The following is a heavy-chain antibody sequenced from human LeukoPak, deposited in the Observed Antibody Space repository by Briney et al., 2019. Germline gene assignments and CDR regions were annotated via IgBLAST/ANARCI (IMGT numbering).Heavy chain of an antibody. CDR2: IRYDGSNK. Sequence: GGSLRLSCAASGFTFSSYGMHWVRQAPGKGLEWVAFIRYDGSNKYYADSVKGRFTISRDNSKNTLYLQMNSLRAEDTAVYYCAKDLRFLEWLPSGFGDYRGQGTLVTVSS. V-gene: IGHV3-30*02. CDR1: GFTFSSYG. CDR3: AKDLRFLEWLPSGFGDY. D-gene: IGHD3-3*01. J-gene: IGHJ4*02.